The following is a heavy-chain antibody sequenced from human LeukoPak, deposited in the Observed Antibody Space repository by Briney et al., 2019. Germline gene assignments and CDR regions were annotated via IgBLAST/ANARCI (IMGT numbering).Heavy chain of an antibody. CDR1: GYTFTGYY. V-gene: IGHV1-2*02. CDR3: ARTDYDFWSGHMDV. Sequence: ASVKVSCKASGYTFTGYYMHWVRQAPGQGLEWMGWINPNSGGTNYAQKFQGRVTMTRDTSISTAYMELSRLRSDDTDVYYCARTDYDFWSGHMDVWGKGTTVTASS. CDR2: INPNSGGT. D-gene: IGHD3-3*01. J-gene: IGHJ6*03.